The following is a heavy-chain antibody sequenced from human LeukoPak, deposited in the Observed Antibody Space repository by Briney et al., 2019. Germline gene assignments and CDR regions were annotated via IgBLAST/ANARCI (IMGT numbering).Heavy chain of an antibody. D-gene: IGHD5-18*01. J-gene: IGHJ4*02. Sequence: PSETLSLTCTVSGGSVSSGSYYWSWIRQPPGKGLEWIGYIYYSGSTNYNPSLKSRVTISVDTSKNQFSLKLSSVTAADTAVYYWASRGYSYGFDYWGQGTLVTVSS. CDR1: GGSVSSGSYY. CDR3: ASRGYSYGFDY. V-gene: IGHV4-61*01. CDR2: IYYSGST.